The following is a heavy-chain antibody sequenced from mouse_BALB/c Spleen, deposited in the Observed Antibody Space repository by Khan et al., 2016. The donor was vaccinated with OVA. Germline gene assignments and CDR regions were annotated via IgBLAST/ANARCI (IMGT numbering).Heavy chain of an antibody. Sequence: EVELVESGGGLVKPGGSLKLSCAASGFTFSSYALSWVRQTPEKRLEWVATISSGGSYTYYPGSVKGRFTISRDNARNTLYLQMSSLRSEGTAMNYWARTPGYYGSNYFDYWGQGSTLTVSS. CDR1: GFTFSSYA. J-gene: IGHJ2*01. D-gene: IGHD1-1*01. CDR2: ISSGGSYT. V-gene: IGHV5-9-3*01. CDR3: ARTPGYYGSNYFDY.